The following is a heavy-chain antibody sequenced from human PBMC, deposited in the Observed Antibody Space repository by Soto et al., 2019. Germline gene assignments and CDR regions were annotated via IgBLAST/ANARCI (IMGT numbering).Heavy chain of an antibody. V-gene: IGHV4-39*01. D-gene: IGHD3-9*01. Sequence: PSETLSLTCTVSGGSISSSSYYWGWIRQPPGKGLEWIGSIYYSGSTYYNPSLKSRVTISVDTSKNQFSLKLSSVTAADTAVYYCARQGNDILTGYYNTLDYWGQGTLVTVS. CDR2: IYYSGST. CDR3: ARQGNDILTGYYNTLDY. CDR1: GGSISSSSYY. J-gene: IGHJ4*02.